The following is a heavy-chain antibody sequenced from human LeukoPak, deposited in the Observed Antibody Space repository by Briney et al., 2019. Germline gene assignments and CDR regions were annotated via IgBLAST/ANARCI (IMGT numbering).Heavy chain of an antibody. J-gene: IGHJ4*02. CDR1: GGSISSSSYY. D-gene: IGHD3-16*01. V-gene: IGHV4-39*07. CDR2: IYHSGST. Sequence: SETLSLTCTVSGGSISSSSYYWGWIRQPPGKGLEWIGSIYHSGSTYYNPSLKSRVTISVDTSKNQFSLKLSSVTAADTAVYYCARGAGDVSPGVDYWGQGTLVTVSS. CDR3: ARGAGDVSPGVDY.